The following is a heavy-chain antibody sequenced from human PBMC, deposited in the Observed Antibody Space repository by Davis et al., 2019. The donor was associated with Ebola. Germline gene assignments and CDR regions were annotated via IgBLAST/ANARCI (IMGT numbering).Heavy chain of an antibody. V-gene: IGHV3-64D*08. Sequence: GESLKISCASSGFTVSSNYMSWVRQAPGKGLEYVSAISSNGGSTYYADSVKGRFTISRDNSKNTLYLQMSSLRAEDTAVYYCVKDRRDGYNPFDYRGQGTLVTVSS. CDR3: VKDRRDGYNPFDY. J-gene: IGHJ4*02. CDR1: GFTVSSNY. D-gene: IGHD5-24*01. CDR2: ISSNGGST.